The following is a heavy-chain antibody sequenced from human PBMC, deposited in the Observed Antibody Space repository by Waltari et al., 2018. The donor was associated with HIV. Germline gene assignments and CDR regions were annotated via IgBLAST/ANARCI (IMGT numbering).Heavy chain of an antibody. CDR2: ISAYNGNT. Sequence: QVQLVQSGAEVKKPGASVKVSCKASGYTFTSYGISWVRQAPGQGLEWMGWISAYNGNTNYAQKLQGRVTMTTDTSTSTAYMELRSLRSDDTAVYYCARDTRYCSSTSCYAPPDYWGQGTLVTVSS. CDR1: GYTFTSYG. J-gene: IGHJ4*02. CDR3: ARDTRYCSSTSCYAPPDY. V-gene: IGHV1-18*01. D-gene: IGHD2-2*01.